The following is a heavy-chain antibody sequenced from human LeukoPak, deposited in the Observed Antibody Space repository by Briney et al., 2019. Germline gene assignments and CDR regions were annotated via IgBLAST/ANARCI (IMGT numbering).Heavy chain of an antibody. D-gene: IGHD3-3*01. CDR1: GFTFSGSA. V-gene: IGHV3-73*01. CDR3: TGSYYDFWSGYYFDY. CDR2: IRSKANSYAT. J-gene: IGHJ4*02. Sequence: GGSLRLSCAASGFTFSGSAMHWVRQASGKGLERVGRIRSKANSYATAYAASVKGRFTISRDDSKNTAYLQMNSLKTEDTAVYYCTGSYYDFWSGYYFDYWGQGTLVTVSS.